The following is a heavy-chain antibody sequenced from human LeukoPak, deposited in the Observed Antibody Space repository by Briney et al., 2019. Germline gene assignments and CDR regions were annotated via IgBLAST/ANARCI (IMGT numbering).Heavy chain of an antibody. CDR3: AKDRTYYYDSSEGWEFDY. CDR1: GFTFSSYA. V-gene: IGHV3-30*04. J-gene: IGHJ4*02. CDR2: ISYDGSNK. Sequence: GGSLRLSCAASGFTFSSYAMHWVRQAPGKGLEWVALISYDGSNKYYADSVKGRFTISRDNSKNTLYLQMNSLRAEDTAVYYCAKDRTYYYDSSEGWEFDYWGQGTLVTVSS. D-gene: IGHD3-22*01.